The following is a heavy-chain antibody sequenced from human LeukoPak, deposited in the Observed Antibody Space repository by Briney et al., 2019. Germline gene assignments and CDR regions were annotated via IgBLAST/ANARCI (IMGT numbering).Heavy chain of an antibody. CDR3: ARLSDTAMFTRAFDI. J-gene: IGHJ3*02. CDR1: GYSFTSYW. CDR2: LYPGDSDS. Sequence: KPGESLKISCKGSGYSFTSYWIGWVRQMPGKGLEWMGILYPGDSDSRYSPPLQGQVTISADKSINTAYLQWSSLKASDTAMYYCARLSDTAMFTRAFDIWGQGTMVTVSS. V-gene: IGHV5-51*03. D-gene: IGHD5-18*01.